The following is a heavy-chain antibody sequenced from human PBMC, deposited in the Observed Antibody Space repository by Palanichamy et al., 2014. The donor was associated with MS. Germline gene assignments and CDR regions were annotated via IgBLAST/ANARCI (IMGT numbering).Heavy chain of an antibody. Sequence: QITLKESGPTVVKPTQTLTLTCTFSGFSLTTSGVGVGWFRQPPGKALEWLALIYWTGDKRYSPSLKSRLTITKDTSKNQVVLAMTNVDPVDTATYYCAHRYYYDSGSYYGAIDIWGQGTMVTVS. CDR1: GFSLTTSGVG. V-gene: IGHV2-5*01. J-gene: IGHJ3*02. CDR3: AHRYYYDSGSYYGAIDI. CDR2: IYWTGDK. D-gene: IGHD3-22*01.